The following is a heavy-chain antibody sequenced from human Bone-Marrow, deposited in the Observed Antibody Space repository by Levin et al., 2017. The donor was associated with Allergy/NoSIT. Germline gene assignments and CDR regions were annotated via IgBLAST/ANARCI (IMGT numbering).Heavy chain of an antibody. D-gene: IGHD3-22*01. CDR1: GVSVTSPNY. CDR3: ARAPRTNYYEHSGYSN. CDR2: FFYSGNT. J-gene: IGHJ4*02. V-gene: IGHV4-61*01. Sequence: PSETLSLTCAVSGVSVTSPNYWTWIRQPPGKGLEWIGYFFYSGNTNYNPSLQSRVTISVDTSKNQFSLKLRSVSAADTAVYYCARAPRTNYYEHSGYSNWGQGTLVTVSS.